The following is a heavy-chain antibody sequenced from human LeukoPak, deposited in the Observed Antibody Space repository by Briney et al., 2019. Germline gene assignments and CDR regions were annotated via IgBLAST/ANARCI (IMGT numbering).Heavy chain of an antibody. J-gene: IGHJ4*02. Sequence: GGSLRLSCAASGFTFSKYEMSWVRQGPEKGLEWISYISGNANTTYYIDSVKGRFTISRDNAKNSLYLQMNSLRAEDTAVYYCVSGRDWGQGTLVTVSS. D-gene: IGHD1-26*01. CDR1: GFTFSKYE. CDR2: ISGNANTT. CDR3: VSGRD. V-gene: IGHV3-48*03.